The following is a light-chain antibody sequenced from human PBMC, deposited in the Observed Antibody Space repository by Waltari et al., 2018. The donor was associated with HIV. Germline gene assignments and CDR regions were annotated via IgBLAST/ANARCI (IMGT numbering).Light chain of an antibody. CDR1: SGYSNYR. J-gene: IGLJ1*01. Sequence: LTQPPSASASLGASVTLTCTLSSGYSNYRVDWYQQRPGKGPRFVMRVGPGGIVGSKGDGIPDRFSALGSGLNRYLTIKNIQEEDESDYHCGADHGTGSNFVYVFGPGTKVTVL. CDR3: GADHGTGSNFVYV. V-gene: IGLV9-49*02. CDR2: VGPGGIVG.